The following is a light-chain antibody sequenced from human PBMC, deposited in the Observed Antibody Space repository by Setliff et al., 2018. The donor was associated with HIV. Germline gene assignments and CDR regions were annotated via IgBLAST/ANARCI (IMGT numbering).Light chain of an antibody. CDR2: HVN. Sequence: QAALAQPASVSGSPGQSITIACTGTRSDVGGYNYVSWYQQHPGKAPKLMIYHVNKRPSGFSQRFSGSKSGNTASLTISGLQAEDEADYYCSSYTTSTFDVVFGGGTQLTVL. CDR1: RSDVGGYNY. CDR3: SSYTTSTFDVV. J-gene: IGLJ2*01. V-gene: IGLV2-14*01.